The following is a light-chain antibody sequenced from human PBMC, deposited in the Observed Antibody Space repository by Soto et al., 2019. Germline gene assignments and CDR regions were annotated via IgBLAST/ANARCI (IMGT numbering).Light chain of an antibody. CDR3: QQFRNWPWT. CDR1: QSISIN. Sequence: EIVLTQSPGTLSVSTGDRVTLSCRASQSISINLAWYQHNPGQAPRLLMQTASSRASGVPARISGSGSGTEFTLTISSLQSEDFAVYYCQQFRNWPWTFGQGTKVDIK. J-gene: IGKJ1*01. V-gene: IGKV3-15*01. CDR2: TAS.